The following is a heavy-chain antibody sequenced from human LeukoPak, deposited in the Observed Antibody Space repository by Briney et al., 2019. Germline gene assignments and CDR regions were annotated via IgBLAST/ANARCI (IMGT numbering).Heavy chain of an antibody. CDR2: IYYGGST. CDR1: GGSISSSSYY. CDR3: ASQWLADY. Sequence: PSETLSLTCTVSGGSISSSSYYWGWIRQPPGKGLEWIGSIYYGGSTYYNPSLKSRVTISVDTSKNQFSLKLSSVTAADTAVYYCASQWLADYWGQGTLVTVSS. J-gene: IGHJ4*02. D-gene: IGHD6-19*01. V-gene: IGHV4-39*01.